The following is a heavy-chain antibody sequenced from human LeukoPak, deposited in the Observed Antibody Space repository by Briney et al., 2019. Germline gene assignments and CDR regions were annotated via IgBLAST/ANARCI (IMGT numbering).Heavy chain of an antibody. J-gene: IGHJ5*02. V-gene: IGHV3-13*01. D-gene: IGHD6-19*01. CDR1: GFTFSSYD. Sequence: GGSLRLSCAASGFTFSSYDMHWVRQATGKGLEWVSAIGTAGDTYYPGSVKGRFTISRENAKNSLYLQMNSLRAGDTAVYYCARGTTLYSSGSWFDLWGQGTLVTVSS. CDR2: IGTAGDT. CDR3: ARGTTLYSSGSWFDL.